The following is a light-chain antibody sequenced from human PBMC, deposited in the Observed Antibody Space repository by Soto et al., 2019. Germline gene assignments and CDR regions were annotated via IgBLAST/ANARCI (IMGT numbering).Light chain of an antibody. Sequence: QSVLTQPPSVSAAPGQTVTISCSGSSSNIGNNYVSWYQQLPGTAPKLLIYENNRRPSGIPDRFSGSKSGTSATLGITGLQTGDEADYYCGTWDSSLSAETVFGGGTKLTVL. V-gene: IGLV1-51*02. CDR1: SSNIGNNY. CDR3: GTWDSSLSAETV. J-gene: IGLJ2*01. CDR2: ENN.